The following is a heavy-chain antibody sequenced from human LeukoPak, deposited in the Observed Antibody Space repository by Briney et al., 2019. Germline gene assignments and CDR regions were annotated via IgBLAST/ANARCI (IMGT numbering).Heavy chain of an antibody. CDR3: AQVVVAAGVNY. Sequence: PGGSLRLSCAASGFTFTNYAMSWVRQAPGKGLGWVSGISGNGISTYYADSVKGRFTISRDNSKNTLYLQMNSLRAEDTAVYYCAQVVVAAGVNYWGQGTLVTVSS. J-gene: IGHJ4*02. CDR2: ISGNGIST. V-gene: IGHV3-23*01. CDR1: GFTFTNYA. D-gene: IGHD6-13*01.